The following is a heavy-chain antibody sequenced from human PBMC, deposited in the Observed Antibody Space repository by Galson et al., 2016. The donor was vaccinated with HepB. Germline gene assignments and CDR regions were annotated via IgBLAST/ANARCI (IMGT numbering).Heavy chain of an antibody. CDR2: IINLYGTA. CDR1: GGTFSSYA. J-gene: IGHJ6*02. CDR3: ARVRDGYNTHFYYGMDG. V-gene: IGHV1-69*13. D-gene: IGHD5-24*01. Sequence: SVKVSCKASGGTFSSYAISWVRQAPGQGLEWMGVIINLYGTANYALKFQGRVTITADESTSTAHMEVSSLRYEDTAVYYCARVRDGYNTHFYYGMDGWGQGTSVTVS.